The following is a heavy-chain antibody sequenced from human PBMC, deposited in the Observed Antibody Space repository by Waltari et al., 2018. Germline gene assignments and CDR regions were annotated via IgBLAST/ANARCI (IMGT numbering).Heavy chain of an antibody. CDR1: GGSISRYY. J-gene: IGHJ5*02. D-gene: IGHD6-13*01. V-gene: IGHV4-59*01. CDR3: ASVGPRYSSSWDNWFDP. Sequence: QVQLQESGPGLVKPSETLSLTCTVSGGSISRYYWSWIRQPPGKGLEWIGYIYYSGSTNYNPSLKSRVTISVDTSKNQFSLKLSSVTAADTAVYYCASVGPRYSSSWDNWFDPWGQGTLVTVSS. CDR2: IYYSGST.